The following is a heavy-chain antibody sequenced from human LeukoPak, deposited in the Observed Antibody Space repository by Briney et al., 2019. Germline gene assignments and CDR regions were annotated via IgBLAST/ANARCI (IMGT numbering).Heavy chain of an antibody. Sequence: GGSLRLSCAASGFTFSSYSMNWVRQAPGKGLEWVAFIRYDGSNKYYADSVKGRFTISRDNSKNTLYLQMNSLRAEDTAVYYCAKIPSVTGTTRDYWGQGTLVTVSS. CDR1: GFTFSSYS. CDR3: AKIPSVTGTTRDY. J-gene: IGHJ4*02. CDR2: IRYDGSNK. D-gene: IGHD1-20*01. V-gene: IGHV3-30*02.